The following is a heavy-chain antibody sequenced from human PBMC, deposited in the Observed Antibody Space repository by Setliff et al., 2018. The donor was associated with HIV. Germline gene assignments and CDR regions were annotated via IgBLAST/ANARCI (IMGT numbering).Heavy chain of an antibody. CDR1: GDSINSGDYY. J-gene: IGHJ3*02. V-gene: IGHV4-31*03. D-gene: IGHD7-27*01. Sequence: NPSETLSLTCTVSGDSINSGDYYWTWIRHHPGKGLEWIGYIDYSGSTNYNPSLKSRVIISVDSSKNQFFLKLTSVTAADAAMYYCARVSQDLLGAFDIWGQGTMVTVSS. CDR2: IDYSGST. CDR3: ARVSQDLLGAFDI.